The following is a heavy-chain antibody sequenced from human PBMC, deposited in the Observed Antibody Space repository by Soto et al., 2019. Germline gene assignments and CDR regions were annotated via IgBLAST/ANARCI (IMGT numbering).Heavy chain of an antibody. J-gene: IGHJ4*02. V-gene: IGHV1-69*02. Sequence: VQLGQSGAEVKRPGSSVKVSCKASGDTFAFYSINWVRQAPGLGLEWMGRINPILSMSNYAQRFQGRVTMTADKSTSTAKMVLNSLTSEDTAIYYCATSYGSGYRSFDYWGQGALVTVSS. D-gene: IGHD3-10*01. CDR2: INPILSMS. CDR3: ATSYGSGYRSFDY. CDR1: GDTFAFYS.